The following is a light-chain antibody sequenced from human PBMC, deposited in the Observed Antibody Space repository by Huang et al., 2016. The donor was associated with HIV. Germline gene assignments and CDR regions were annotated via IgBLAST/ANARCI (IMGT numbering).Light chain of an antibody. V-gene: IGKV4-1*01. Sequence: DIVMTQSPDSLAVSLGERATINCKSSQSVLYSSNNKNYLAWYQQKSGQLPKLLIYWASTRESGVPDRFSGSGSGTDFTLTISSLQTEDVAVYYCQQYYSTPLTFGPGTKVDIK. CDR3: QQYYSTPLT. CDR2: WAS. CDR1: QSVLYSSNNKNY. J-gene: IGKJ3*01.